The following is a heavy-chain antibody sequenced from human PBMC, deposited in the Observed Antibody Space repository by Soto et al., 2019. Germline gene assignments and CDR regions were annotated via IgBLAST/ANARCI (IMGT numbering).Heavy chain of an antibody. CDR2: ISVYNENS. J-gene: IGHJ6*02. CDR1: GFTFTRYG. V-gene: IGHV1-18*01. CDR3: ARVTYYYDSSGYYYYYYYGMDV. D-gene: IGHD3-22*01. Sequence: ASVKVSCKASGFTFTRYGISWVRQAPGQGLEWMGWISVYNENSDYAQKFQGRVTMTRDTSTSTAYMELRSLTSDDTAVYYCARVTYYYDSSGYYYYYYYGMDVWGQGTTVTVSS.